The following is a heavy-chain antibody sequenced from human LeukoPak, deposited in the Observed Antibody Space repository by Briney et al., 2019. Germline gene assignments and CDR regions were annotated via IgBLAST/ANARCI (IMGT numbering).Heavy chain of an antibody. Sequence: GGSLRLSCAASGFPFTIYAMSWVRQAPGKGLEWVSSIGGSSTYYADFVKGRFTISRDTSKNTMDLQINSLRAEDTAIYYCAKYRGFGDSYDSWGQGTLVTVSS. J-gene: IGHJ4*02. CDR3: AKYRGFGDSYDS. CDR1: GFPFTIYA. CDR2: IGGSST. D-gene: IGHD3-10*01. V-gene: IGHV3-23*01.